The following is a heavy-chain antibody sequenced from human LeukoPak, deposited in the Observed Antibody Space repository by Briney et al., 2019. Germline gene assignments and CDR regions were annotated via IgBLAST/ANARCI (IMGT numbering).Heavy chain of an antibody. D-gene: IGHD1-1*01. CDR1: GFTFSNTW. Sequence: GGSLRLSCAASGFTFSNTWMHWVRLVPGKGLVWVSRISPDGTRTGYADPVTGRFTVSRDNAKRTLYLQMNSLRAEDTAVYYYARALWEYKFDYWGQGALVTVSS. CDR2: ISPDGTRT. CDR3: ARALWEYKFDY. J-gene: IGHJ4*02. V-gene: IGHV3-74*01.